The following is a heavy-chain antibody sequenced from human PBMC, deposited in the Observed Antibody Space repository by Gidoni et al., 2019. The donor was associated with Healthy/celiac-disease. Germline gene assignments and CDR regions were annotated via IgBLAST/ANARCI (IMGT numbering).Heavy chain of an antibody. CDR1: GFTFRRYA. D-gene: IGHD2-15*01. V-gene: IGHV3-23*01. J-gene: IGHJ3*02. Sequence: EVQLLESGGGLVQPGGSLGLSGAGSGFTFRRYAMSWVRQAPGKGREGVAAISGRGGRTYYADSGKGRFTISRDNSKNTLYLQRNSLRAEDTAVYYCAKGDEVVAATAVSRAFDIWGQGTMVTVSS. CDR2: ISGRGGRT. CDR3: AKGDEVVAATAVSRAFDI.